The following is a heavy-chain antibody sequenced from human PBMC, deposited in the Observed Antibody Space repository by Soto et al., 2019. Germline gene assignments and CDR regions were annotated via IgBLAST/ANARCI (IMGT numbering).Heavy chain of an antibody. CDR3: ARDFLFGETNDFDY. D-gene: IGHD3-10*01. J-gene: IGHJ4*02. CDR1: GYTFTTHH. CDR2: ITPGGGNT. Sequence: ASVKVSCKASGYTFTTHHIHWVRQAPGQGLEWMGLITPGGGNTDCAQKFQGRVTMTRDTSTSTVYMELSSLRSEDTAVYFCARDFLFGETNDFDYWGQGTLVTVSS. V-gene: IGHV1-46*03.